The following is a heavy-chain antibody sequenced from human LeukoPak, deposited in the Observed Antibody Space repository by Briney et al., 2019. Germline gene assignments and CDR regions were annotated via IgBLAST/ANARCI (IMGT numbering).Heavy chain of an antibody. CDR3: ARGPVGPTMGDY. Sequence: PGGSLRLSCAASGFTFSRYRMNWVRQAPGKGLEWVSYISCSSSTIYYADSVKGRFTISRDNAKNSLYLQMKSLRAEDTAVYYCARGPVGPTMGDYWGQGTLVTVSS. J-gene: IGHJ4*02. D-gene: IGHD1-26*01. V-gene: IGHV3-48*01. CDR1: GFTFSRYR. CDR2: ISCSSSTI.